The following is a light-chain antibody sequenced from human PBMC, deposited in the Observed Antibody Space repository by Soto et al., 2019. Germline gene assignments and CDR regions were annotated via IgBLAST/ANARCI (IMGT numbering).Light chain of an antibody. J-gene: IGKJ1*01. CDR3: QKYNSAPQT. Sequence: DIEISHCPSSLAASVGDRVTITCRASQGISNYLAWDQQKPGKVPKLLTYAASTLQSGVPSRFSGSGSGTDFTLTISSLQPEDVATYYCQKYNSAPQTFGQGTKV. CDR1: QGISNY. CDR2: AAS. V-gene: IGKV1-27*01.